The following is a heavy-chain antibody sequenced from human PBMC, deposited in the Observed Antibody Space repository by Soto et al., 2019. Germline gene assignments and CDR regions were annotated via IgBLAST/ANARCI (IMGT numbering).Heavy chain of an antibody. CDR2: ISGSGGST. D-gene: IGHD2-15*01. Sequence: PGGSLRLSCAASGFTFSSYAMSWVRQAPGKGLEWVSAISGSGGSTYYAGSVKGRFTISRDNSKNTLYLQMNSLRAEDTAVFYFAKDPTGYCSGGSCYAYFDYWGQGTLVTVSS. V-gene: IGHV3-23*01. CDR1: GFTFSSYA. CDR3: AKDPTGYCSGGSCYAYFDY. J-gene: IGHJ4*02.